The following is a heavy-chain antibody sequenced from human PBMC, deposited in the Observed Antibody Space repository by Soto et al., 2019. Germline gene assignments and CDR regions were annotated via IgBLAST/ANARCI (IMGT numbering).Heavy chain of an antibody. CDR2: ISSNGGST. CDR1: GFTFSSYA. D-gene: IGHD3-16*02. J-gene: IGHJ2*01. V-gene: IGHV3-64*01. Sequence: EVQLVESGGGLVQPGGSLRLSCAASGFTFSSYAMHWVRQAPGKGLEYVSAISSNGGSTYYANSVKGRFTISRDNSKNTLYLQMGSLSAEDMAVYYCARVIHDYIWGSYRSGYFDLWGRGTLVTVSS. CDR3: ARVIHDYIWGSYRSGYFDL.